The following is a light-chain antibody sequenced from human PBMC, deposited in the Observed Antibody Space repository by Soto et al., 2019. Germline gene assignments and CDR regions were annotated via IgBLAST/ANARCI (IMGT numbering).Light chain of an antibody. CDR1: QAISTW. V-gene: IGKV1D-12*01. Sequence: DIQMTQSPSSVSASVGNRVTITCRASQAISTWLAWYQQKPGKAPKLLIYAASNLQTGVPSRFSGSGSGTDFTLTISSLQPEDFATYYCQQANSFPRTFGQGTKVEIK. CDR3: QQANSFPRT. CDR2: AAS. J-gene: IGKJ1*01.